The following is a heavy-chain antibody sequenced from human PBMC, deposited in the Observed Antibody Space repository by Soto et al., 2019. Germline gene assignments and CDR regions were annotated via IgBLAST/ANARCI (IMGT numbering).Heavy chain of an antibody. Sequence: QLQLQQSGPRLVRPSETLSLTCSVSGGSISRNNNYWGWIRQPPGKGLEWIGSLYYSDYTDSNPSLRSRVTISVDTSKNQFSLKLTSVTAADTAVYYCARHLYYDISPGYLRPYHYYGMDVWGQGTTVTVSS. J-gene: IGHJ6*02. D-gene: IGHD3-9*01. V-gene: IGHV4-39*01. CDR3: ARHLYYDISPGYLRPYHYYGMDV. CDR2: LYYSDYT. CDR1: GGSISRNNNY.